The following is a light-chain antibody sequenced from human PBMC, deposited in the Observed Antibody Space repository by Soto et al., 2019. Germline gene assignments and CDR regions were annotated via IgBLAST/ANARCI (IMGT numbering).Light chain of an antibody. CDR1: QSLLDSDGDTY. Sequence: DVVMTQTPLSSPVTLGQPASISCRSSQSLLDSDGDTYLSWLQQRPGQPPRLLIYKSSSRCSGVPDRFSGSGAGTDFTLNISRVEVEDFGVYYCIQDTQFPNTFGQGTKLEI. CDR2: KSS. J-gene: IGKJ2*01. V-gene: IGKV2-24*01. CDR3: IQDTQFPNT.